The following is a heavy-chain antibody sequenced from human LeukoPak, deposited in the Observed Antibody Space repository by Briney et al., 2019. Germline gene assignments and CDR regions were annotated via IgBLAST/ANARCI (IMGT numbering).Heavy chain of an antibody. CDR2: ISAYNGNT. CDR1: GYTFTSYG. J-gene: IGHJ6*04. D-gene: IGHD3-10*01. Sequence: ASVKVSCKASGYTFTSYGIRWVRQAPGQGLEWMGWISAYNGNTNYAQKLQGRVTMTTDTSTSTAYMELRSLRSDDTAVYYCARDRKTWVTMVRGVIIVYGMDVWGKGTTVTVSS. CDR3: ARDRKTWVTMVRGVIIVYGMDV. V-gene: IGHV1-18*04.